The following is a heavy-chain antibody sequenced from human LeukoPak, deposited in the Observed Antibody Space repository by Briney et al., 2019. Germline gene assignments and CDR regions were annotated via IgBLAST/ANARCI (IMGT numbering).Heavy chain of an antibody. Sequence: PGRSLRLSCTASGFTFGDYAMSWVRQAPGKGLEWVGFIRSKAYGGTTEYAASVKGRFTISRDDSKSIAYLQMNSLKTEDTAVYYCTVDSSGSILRAYWGQGTLVTVSS. V-gene: IGHV3-49*04. J-gene: IGHJ4*02. D-gene: IGHD3-22*01. CDR3: TVDSSGSILRAY. CDR2: IRSKAYGGTT. CDR1: GFTFGDYA.